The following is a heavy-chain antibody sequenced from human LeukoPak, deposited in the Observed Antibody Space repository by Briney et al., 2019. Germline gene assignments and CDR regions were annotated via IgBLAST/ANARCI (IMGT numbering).Heavy chain of an antibody. V-gene: IGHV3-30*04. J-gene: IGHJ4*02. D-gene: IGHD3-22*01. CDR1: GFFFSSYA. Sequence: PGRSLRLSCAASGFFFSSYAMHWVRQAPGKGLEWVAVISYDGSTKYYADSVKGRFTIYRHNSTSPLYRQMNSLRAEDTAVYYCARGAPDYDSSGYYYVWGQGTLVTVSS. CDR3: ARGAPDYDSSGYYYV. CDR2: ISYDGSTK.